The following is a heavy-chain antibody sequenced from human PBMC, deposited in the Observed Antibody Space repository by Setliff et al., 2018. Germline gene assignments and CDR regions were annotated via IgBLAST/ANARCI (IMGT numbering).Heavy chain of an antibody. CDR1: GYTFTSYA. CDR2: INTNTGNP. D-gene: IGHD2-2*01. CDR3: ARDLGYCSTTSCHGDWFDP. Sequence: EASVKVSCKASGYTFTSYAMNWVRQAPGQGLEWMGWINTNTGNPTYAQGFTGRFVFSLDTSVSTAYLQISSLKAEDTAVYYCARDLGYCSTTSCHGDWFDPWGQGTLVTVSS. J-gene: IGHJ5*02. V-gene: IGHV7-4-1*02.